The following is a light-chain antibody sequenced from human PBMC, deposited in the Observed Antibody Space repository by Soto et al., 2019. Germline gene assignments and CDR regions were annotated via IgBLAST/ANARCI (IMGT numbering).Light chain of an antibody. CDR2: DAS. Sequence: VLTQSPGTLSLSPGERATLSRRDSQTVRNTYLAWYQQKPGQSPRLLIYDASSRATGIPDRFSGGGSGTDFTLTISRLEPEDFAVYYCQQFSSYPLTFGGGTKV. CDR1: QTVRNTY. CDR3: QQFSSYPLT. V-gene: IGKV3-20*01. J-gene: IGKJ4*01.